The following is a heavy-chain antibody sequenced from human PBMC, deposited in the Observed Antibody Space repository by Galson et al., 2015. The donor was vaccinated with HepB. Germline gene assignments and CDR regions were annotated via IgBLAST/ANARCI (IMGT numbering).Heavy chain of an antibody. CDR2: ISSSSSYI. CDR3: ARPGAGVGYNPKLPIDY. CDR1: GFTFSSYS. Sequence: SLRLSCAASGFTFSSYSMNWVRQAPGKGLEWVSSISSSSSYIYYADSVKGRFTISRDNAKNSLYLQMNSLRAEDTAVYYCARPGAGVGYNPKLPIDYWGQGTLVTVSS. V-gene: IGHV3-21*01. D-gene: IGHD5-24*01. J-gene: IGHJ4*02.